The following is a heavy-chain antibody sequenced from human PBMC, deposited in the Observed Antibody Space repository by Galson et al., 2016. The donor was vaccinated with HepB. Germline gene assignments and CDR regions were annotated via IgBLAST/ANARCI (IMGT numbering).Heavy chain of an antibody. CDR3: AKGEYPVDYHYGMDA. CDR2: ISFDGTEK. V-gene: IGHV3-30*18. D-gene: IGHD2/OR15-2a*01. J-gene: IGHJ6*04. CDR1: GFTFTSYG. Sequence: SLRLSCAAAGFTFTSYGIHWVRQAPGKGLEWVAVISFDGTEKYYADSVKGRFTISRDNSNKTVSLQMNSLRAEDTAVYYCAKGEYPVDYHYGMDAWGKGTMVTVSS.